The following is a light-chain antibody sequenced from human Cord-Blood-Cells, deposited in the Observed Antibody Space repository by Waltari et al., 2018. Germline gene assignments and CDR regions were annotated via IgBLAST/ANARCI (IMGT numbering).Light chain of an antibody. CDR2: AAS. Sequence: DIQMTQSQSSLSASVGDRVTITCRASQGISNYLAWYQQKPGKVPKLLIYAASTLQSGVPSRFSGSGSGTDFTLTISSLQPEDVATYYCQKYNSARTWTFGQGTKVESK. CDR3: QKYNSARTWT. CDR1: QGISNY. V-gene: IGKV1-27*01. J-gene: IGKJ1*01.